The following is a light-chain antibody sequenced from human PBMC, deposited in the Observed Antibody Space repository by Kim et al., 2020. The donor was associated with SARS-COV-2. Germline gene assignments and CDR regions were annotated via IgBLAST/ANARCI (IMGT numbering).Light chain of an antibody. Sequence: SIACPPGEGSIASNVVEWYQQRPGSAPTTVVYEDKQRPSGVPDRFSGSIDSSSNSASLAISGLKTEDEADYYCQSYDSSNPCVFGGGTQLTVL. CDR1: EGSIASNV. CDR3: QSYDSSNPCV. CDR2: EDK. V-gene: IGLV6-57*03. J-gene: IGLJ3*02.